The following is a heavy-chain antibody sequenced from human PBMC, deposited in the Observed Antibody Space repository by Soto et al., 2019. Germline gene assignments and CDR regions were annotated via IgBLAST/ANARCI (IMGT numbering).Heavy chain of an antibody. Sequence: SETLSLTCTVSGGSISSYYWSWIRQPPGKGLEWIGYIYYSGSTNYNPSLKSRVTISVDTSKNQFSLKLSSVTAADTAVYYCARHFHSDFFDYWGQGTLFTVSS. CDR3: ARHFHSDFFDY. D-gene: IGHD4-4*01. V-gene: IGHV4-59*08. CDR2: IYYSGST. CDR1: GGSISSYY. J-gene: IGHJ4*02.